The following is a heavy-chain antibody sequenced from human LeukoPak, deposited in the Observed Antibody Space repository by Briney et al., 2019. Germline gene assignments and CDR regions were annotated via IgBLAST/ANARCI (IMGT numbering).Heavy chain of an antibody. Sequence: GGSLRLSCAASGFTFSRYPMHWVRQAPGKGLEYVSAISPDGGSTFYANSMKGRFTISRDNSKNTLYLQVGSLRGDDMAVYYCARAEQFVPGYFYYMDVWGKGTTVTVSS. J-gene: IGHJ6*03. D-gene: IGHD6-6*01. V-gene: IGHV3-64*01. CDR3: ARAEQFVPGYFYYMDV. CDR2: ISPDGGST. CDR1: GFTFSRYP.